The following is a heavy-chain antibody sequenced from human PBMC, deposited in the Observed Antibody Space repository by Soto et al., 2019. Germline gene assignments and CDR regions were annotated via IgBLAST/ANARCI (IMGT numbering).Heavy chain of an antibody. CDR3: ASNGPGGRNWNYDY. Sequence: SETLSLTCTVSGGSISSYYWSWIRQPPGKGLEWIGYIYYSGSTNYNPSLKSRVTISVDTSKNQFSLKLSSVTAADTAVYYCASNGPGGRNWNYDYWGQGTLVTVSS. D-gene: IGHD1-7*01. J-gene: IGHJ4*02. CDR1: GGSISSYY. V-gene: IGHV4-59*01. CDR2: IYYSGST.